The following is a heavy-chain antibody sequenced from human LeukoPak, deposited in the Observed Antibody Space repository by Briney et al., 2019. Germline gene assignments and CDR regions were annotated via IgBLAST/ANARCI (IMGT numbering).Heavy chain of an antibody. CDR2: IYSGGST. Sequence: PGGSLRLSCAASGFTVSSNYMSWVRQAPGKGLEWVSVIYSGGSTYYADSVKGRFTISRDNSKNTLYLQMNSLRAEDTAVYYCAKPMYYYDSSGYFDYWGQGTLVTVSS. CDR3: AKPMYYYDSSGYFDY. V-gene: IGHV3-53*01. D-gene: IGHD3-22*01. CDR1: GFTVSSNY. J-gene: IGHJ4*02.